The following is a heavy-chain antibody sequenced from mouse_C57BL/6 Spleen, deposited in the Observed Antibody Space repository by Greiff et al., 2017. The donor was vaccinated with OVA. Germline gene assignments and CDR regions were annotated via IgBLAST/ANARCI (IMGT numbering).Heavy chain of an antibody. CDR3: ARTVVATRWYFDV. V-gene: IGHV1-55*01. CDR2: IYPGSGST. CDR1: GYTFTSYW. Sequence: VQLQQSGAELVKPGASVKMSCKASGYTFTSYWITWVKQRPGQGLEWIGDIYPGSGSTNYNEKFKSKATLTVDTSSSTAYMQLSSLTSEDSAVYYCARTVVATRWYFDVWGTGTTVTVSS. D-gene: IGHD1-1*01. J-gene: IGHJ1*03.